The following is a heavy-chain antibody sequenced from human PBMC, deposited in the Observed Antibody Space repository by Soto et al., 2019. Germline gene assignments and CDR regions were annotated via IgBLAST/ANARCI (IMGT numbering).Heavy chain of an antibody. CDR3: ARGVVVVPAATEDYYYYMDV. J-gene: IGHJ6*03. D-gene: IGHD2-2*01. V-gene: IGHV1-2*04. Sequence: QVQLVQSGAEVKKPGASVKVSCKASGYTFTGYYMHWVRQAPGQGLEWMGWINPNSGGTNYAQKFQGWVTMNRDTSISTAYMELSRLRSDDTAVYYCARGVVVVPAATEDYYYYMDVWGKGTTVTVSS. CDR2: INPNSGGT. CDR1: GYTFTGYY.